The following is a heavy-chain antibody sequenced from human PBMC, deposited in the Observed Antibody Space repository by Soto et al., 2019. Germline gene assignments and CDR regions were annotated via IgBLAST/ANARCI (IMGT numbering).Heavy chain of an antibody. V-gene: IGHV4-31*03. Sequence: QVQLQESGPGLVKPSQTLSLTCTVSGGSISSGGYYWSWIRQHPGKGLEWIGYIYYSGSTYYNPSLKSRVTISVDTSKNQFSVKLSSVTAADTAVYYCARDRVTLTYYYDSSGYFAPGAFDIWGQGTMVTVSS. J-gene: IGHJ3*02. D-gene: IGHD3-22*01. CDR1: GGSISSGGYY. CDR3: ARDRVTLTYYYDSSGYFAPGAFDI. CDR2: IYYSGST.